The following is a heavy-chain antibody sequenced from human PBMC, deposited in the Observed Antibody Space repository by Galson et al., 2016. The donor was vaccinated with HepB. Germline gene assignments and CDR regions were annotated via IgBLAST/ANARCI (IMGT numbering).Heavy chain of an antibody. CDR3: AREDPNIAVAALDY. Sequence: SLRLSCAASGFTFSRYGMHWVRQAPGEGLESVAFICYDGTNKFYADSVKGRFTISRDNSKNTLYLQLNSLRAADTAVYYCAREDPNIAVAALDYWGQGTLVTVSS. J-gene: IGHJ4*02. V-gene: IGHV3-33*01. D-gene: IGHD6-19*01. CDR2: ICYDGTNK. CDR1: GFTFSRYG.